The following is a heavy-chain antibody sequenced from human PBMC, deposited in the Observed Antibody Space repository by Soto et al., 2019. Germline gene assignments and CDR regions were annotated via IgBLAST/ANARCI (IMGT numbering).Heavy chain of an antibody. V-gene: IGHV3-66*01. CDR2: IYSGGST. CDR3: ARDRIPTSMDV. Sequence: GGSLRLSCVASGFSFSECGMSWVRQAPGKGLEWASVIYSGGSTYYADSVKGRFTISRDNSKNTLYLQMNSLRAEDTAVYYCARDRIPTSMDVWGQGTTVTVSS. J-gene: IGHJ6*02. CDR1: GFSFSECG.